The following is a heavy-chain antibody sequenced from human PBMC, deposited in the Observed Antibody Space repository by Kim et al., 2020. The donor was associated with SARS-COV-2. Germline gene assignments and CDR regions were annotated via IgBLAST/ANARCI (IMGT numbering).Heavy chain of an antibody. J-gene: IGHJ6*02. D-gene: IGHD3-10*01. CDR1: GFTFSSYS. CDR2: ITSGSSYI. CDR3: ARDRGRMDV. V-gene: IGHV3-21*01. Sequence: GGSLRLSCAASGFTFSSYSMNWVRQAPVKGLEWVSSITSGSSYIYYADSVKGRFTISRDNAKKSLYLQMNSLRAEDTAVYYCARDRGRMDVWGQGTTVTVSS.